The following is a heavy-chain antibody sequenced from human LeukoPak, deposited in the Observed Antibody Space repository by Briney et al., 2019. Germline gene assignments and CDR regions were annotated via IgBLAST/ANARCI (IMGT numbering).Heavy chain of an antibody. Sequence: GGSLRLSCVASGFTFSDYWMYWVRQTPGEGLVWVSRITSDGRSTSHADSVKGRFTTSRDNAKNTLYLQMNSLRAEDSSAYYCARDTFGGVIAEYYFDYWGQGTLVTVSS. CDR1: GFTFSDYW. CDR3: ARDTFGGVIAEYYFDY. V-gene: IGHV3-74*01. J-gene: IGHJ4*02. D-gene: IGHD3-16*02. CDR2: ITSDGRST.